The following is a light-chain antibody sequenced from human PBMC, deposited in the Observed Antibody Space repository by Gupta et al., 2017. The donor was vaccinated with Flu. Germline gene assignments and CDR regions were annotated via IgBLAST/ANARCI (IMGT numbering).Light chain of an antibody. CDR1: QSVSSTY. Sequence: EIVWTQSPGTLSLSSGERVTLSCRSSQSVSSTYLAWYQQKPGQAPRLLIYGASSRATGIPDRFSGSGSGTDFALTISRLEPEDFAVYYCQQYGGSPRTFGPGTKVEIK. J-gene: IGKJ1*01. CDR3: QQYGGSPRT. V-gene: IGKV3-20*01. CDR2: GAS.